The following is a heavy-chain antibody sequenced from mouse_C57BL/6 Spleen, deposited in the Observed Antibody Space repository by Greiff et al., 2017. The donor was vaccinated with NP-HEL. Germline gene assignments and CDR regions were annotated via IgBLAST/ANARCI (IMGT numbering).Heavy chain of an antibody. CDR2: IDPSDSYT. V-gene: IGHV1-69*01. Sequence: VQLQQPGAELVMPGASVKLSCKASGYTFTSYWMHWVKQRPGQGLEWIGEIDPSDSYTNYNQQFKGKSTLTVDKSSSTAYMQLSSLTSEDSAVYYCARGFLHYFDYWGQGTTLTVSS. CDR3: ARGFLHYFDY. J-gene: IGHJ2*01. CDR1: GYTFTSYW.